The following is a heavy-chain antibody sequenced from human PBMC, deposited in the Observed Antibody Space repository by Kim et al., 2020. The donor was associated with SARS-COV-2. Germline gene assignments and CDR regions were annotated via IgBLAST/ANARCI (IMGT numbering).Heavy chain of an antibody. CDR3: ARSRIAAAGTRARWYFQH. Sequence: SVKVSCKASGGTFSSYAISWVRQAPGQGLEWMGGIIPIFGTANYAQKFQGRVTITADESTSTAYMELSSLRSEDTAVYYCARSRIAAAGTRARWYFQHWGQGTLVTVSS. CDR1: GGTFSSYA. V-gene: IGHV1-69*13. J-gene: IGHJ1*01. CDR2: IIPIFGTA. D-gene: IGHD6-13*01.